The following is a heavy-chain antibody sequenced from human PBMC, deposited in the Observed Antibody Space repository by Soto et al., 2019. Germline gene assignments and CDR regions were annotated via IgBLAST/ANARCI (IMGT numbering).Heavy chain of an antibody. CDR1: GFTFSSYG. D-gene: IGHD6-13*01. CDR2: ISYDGSNK. Sequence: GGSLRLSCAASGFTFSSYGMHWVRQAPGKGLEWVAVISYDGSNKYYADSVKGRFTISRDNSKNTLYLQMNSLRAEDTAVYYCAKESSSWFVAEIDYWGQGTLVTVSS. V-gene: IGHV3-30*18. CDR3: AKESSSWFVAEIDY. J-gene: IGHJ4*02.